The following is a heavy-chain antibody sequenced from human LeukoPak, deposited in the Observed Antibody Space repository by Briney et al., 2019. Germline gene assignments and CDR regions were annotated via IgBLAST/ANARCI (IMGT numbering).Heavy chain of an antibody. CDR2: ITADSGTT. Sequence: PGGSLRLSCAVSGFTFSTKSMNWVRQAPGKGLERLSYITADSGTTYYADSVKGRFTISRDNSKNTLYLQMNSLGAEDTAVYYCAKVGLRLGGDYWGQGTLVTVSS. D-gene: IGHD4-17*01. V-gene: IGHV3-23*01. CDR1: GFTFSTKS. CDR3: AKVGLRLGGDY. J-gene: IGHJ4*02.